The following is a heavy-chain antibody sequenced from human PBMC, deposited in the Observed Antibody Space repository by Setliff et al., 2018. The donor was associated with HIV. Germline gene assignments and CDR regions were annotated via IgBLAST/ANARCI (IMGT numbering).Heavy chain of an antibody. CDR2: IYPGDSDT. V-gene: IGHV5-51*01. CDR3: ARRIGYYYDSSGYNDY. CDR1: GYSFTSYW. Sequence: PGASLKISCKGSGYSFTSYWIGWVRQMPGKGLEWMGIIYPGDSDTRYSPSFQGQVTISADQSISPAYLQWSSLKASDTAMYYCARRIGYYYDSSGYNDYWGQGTLVTVS. J-gene: IGHJ4*02. D-gene: IGHD3-22*01.